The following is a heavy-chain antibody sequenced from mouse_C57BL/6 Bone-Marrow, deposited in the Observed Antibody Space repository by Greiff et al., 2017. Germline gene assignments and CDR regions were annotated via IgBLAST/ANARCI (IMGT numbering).Heavy chain of an antibody. V-gene: IGHV1-78*01. D-gene: IGHD2-13*01. Sequence: VQLQQSDAELVKPGASVKISCKVSGYTFTDYTIHWMKQRPEQGLEWIGYIYPRDGSTKYNEKFKGKATLTADKSSSTAYMQLNSLTSEDSAVYFWARSRCYSDYEYYFDYWGQGTTLTVSS. CDR2: IYPRDGST. CDR1: GYTFTDYT. J-gene: IGHJ2*01. CDR3: ARSRCYSDYEYYFDY.